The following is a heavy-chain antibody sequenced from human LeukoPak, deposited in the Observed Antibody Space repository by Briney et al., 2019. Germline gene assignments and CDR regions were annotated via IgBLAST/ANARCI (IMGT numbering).Heavy chain of an antibody. CDR1: GGSFSGYY. CDR3: ARVAPLWGYYFDY. CDR2: INHSGST. J-gene: IGHJ4*02. D-gene: IGHD2-21*01. Sequence: PSETLSLTCAVYGGSFSGYYWSWIRQPPGKGLEWIGEINHSGSTNYNPSLKSRVTISVDTSKNQFSLKLSSVTAADTAVYYCARVAPLWGYYFDYWGQGTLVTVSS. V-gene: IGHV4-34*01.